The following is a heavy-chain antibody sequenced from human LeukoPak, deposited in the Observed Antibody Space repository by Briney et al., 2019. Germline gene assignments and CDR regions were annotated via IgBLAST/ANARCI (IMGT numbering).Heavy chain of an antibody. CDR1: GGTFSSYA. V-gene: IGHV1-69*13. CDR2: IIPIFGTA. Sequence: GASVKVSCKASGGTFSSYAISWVRQAPGQGLEWMGGIIPIFGTANYAQKFQGRVTITADESTSTAYMELSSLRSEDTAVYYCARDSTIFGGNWFDPWGQGTLVTVSS. J-gene: IGHJ5*02. CDR3: ARDSTIFGGNWFDP. D-gene: IGHD3-3*01.